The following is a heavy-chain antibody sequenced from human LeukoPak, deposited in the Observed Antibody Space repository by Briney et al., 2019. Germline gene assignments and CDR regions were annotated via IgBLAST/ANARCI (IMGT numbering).Heavy chain of an antibody. D-gene: IGHD1-26*01. J-gene: IGHJ5*02. Sequence: GGSLRLSCAASGFTFSSYGMHWVRQAPGKGLEWVAFIRYDGSNKYYADSVKGRFTISRDNSKNTLYLQMNTLRAEDTAVYYCAKGLSGSYYVHWFDPWGQGTLVTVSS. CDR1: GFTFSSYG. CDR3: AKGLSGSYYVHWFDP. CDR2: IRYDGSNK. V-gene: IGHV3-30*02.